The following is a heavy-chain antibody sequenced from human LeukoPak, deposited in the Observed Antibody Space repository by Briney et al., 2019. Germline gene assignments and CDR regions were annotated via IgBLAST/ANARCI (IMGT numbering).Heavy chain of an antibody. D-gene: IGHD3-9*01. V-gene: IGHV1-69*13. CDR3: ARIVTGELRYFDWTDAWFDP. J-gene: IGHJ5*02. CDR1: GYTFTSYG. CDR2: IIPIFGTA. Sequence: SVKVSCKASGYTFTSYGISWVRQAPRQGLEWMGGIIPIFGTANYAQKLQGRVTITADESTSTAYMELSSLRSEDTAVYYCARIVTGELRYFDWTDAWFDPWGQGTLVTVSS.